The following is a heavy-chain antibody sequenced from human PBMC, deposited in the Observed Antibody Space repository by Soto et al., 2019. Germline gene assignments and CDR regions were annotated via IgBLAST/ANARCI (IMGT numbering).Heavy chain of an antibody. D-gene: IGHD4-17*01. J-gene: IGHJ4*02. V-gene: IGHV3-66*01. CDR2: IYSGGVT. CDR3: AKRGTTVTTSLWY. CDR1: GFTVSNNY. Sequence: GGSLRLSCAASGFTVSNNYMCWVRQAPGKGLEWVSLIYSGGVTHYADSVRGRFTISRDNSRNTLYLQMNSLRADDTAVYYCAKRGTTVTTSLWYWGQGTLDTVSS.